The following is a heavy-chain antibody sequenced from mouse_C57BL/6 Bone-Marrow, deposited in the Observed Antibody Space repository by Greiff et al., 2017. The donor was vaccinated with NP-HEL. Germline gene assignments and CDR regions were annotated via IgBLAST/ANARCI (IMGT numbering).Heavy chain of an antibody. J-gene: IGHJ2*01. CDR1: GYTFTSYG. Sequence: QVQLQQSGAELARPGASVKLSCKASGYTFTSYGISWVKQRPGQGLEWIGEIYPRSGNTYYNEKFKGKATLTADKSSSTAYMELRSLTSEDSAVYFCARRWLPLYFDYWGQGTTLTVSS. D-gene: IGHD2-3*01. CDR2: IYPRSGNT. V-gene: IGHV1-81*01. CDR3: ARRWLPLYFDY.